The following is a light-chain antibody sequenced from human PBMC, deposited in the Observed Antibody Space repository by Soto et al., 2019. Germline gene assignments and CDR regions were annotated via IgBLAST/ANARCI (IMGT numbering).Light chain of an antibody. V-gene: IGKV3-15*01. Sequence: IVLTQSPATLSVSPWERATLSCRASQSVSSNLAWYQQKPGQAPRLLISGASTRATGIPARFSGSGSGTQFTLTISSLQSEDFAVYYCQQYNNWPPAWTFGQGTKVDIK. CDR1: QSVSSN. CDR3: QQYNNWPPAWT. J-gene: IGKJ1*01. CDR2: GAS.